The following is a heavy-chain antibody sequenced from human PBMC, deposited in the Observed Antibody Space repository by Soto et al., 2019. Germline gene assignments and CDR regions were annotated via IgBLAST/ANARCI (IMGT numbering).Heavy chain of an antibody. J-gene: IGHJ4*02. CDR1: GGSISSNY. CDR3: ARATRVGAADY. Sequence: QVQLQESGPGLVKASETLSLTCTVSGGSISSNYWNWIRQPPGKGQEWIAYIYDSGSTKYSPSLKSRVTMSVDTSKNQFSLKVTSVTAADTAVYYCARATRVGAADYWGQGTLVTVSS. D-gene: IGHD1-26*01. CDR2: IYDSGST. V-gene: IGHV4-59*01.